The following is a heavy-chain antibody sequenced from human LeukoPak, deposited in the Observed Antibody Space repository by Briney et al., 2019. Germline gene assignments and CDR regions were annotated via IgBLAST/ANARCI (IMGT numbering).Heavy chain of an antibody. D-gene: IGHD6-13*01. Sequence: GGSLRLSCAASGFTFYDYAMHWVRHAPGKGLEWVSGISWNSGSIGYADSVKGRFTISRDNAKNSLYLQMNSLRAEDTALYYCAKSSTGIAAAGRPDYWGQGTLVTVSS. CDR2: ISWNSGSI. V-gene: IGHV3-9*01. CDR3: AKSSTGIAAAGRPDY. J-gene: IGHJ4*02. CDR1: GFTFYDYA.